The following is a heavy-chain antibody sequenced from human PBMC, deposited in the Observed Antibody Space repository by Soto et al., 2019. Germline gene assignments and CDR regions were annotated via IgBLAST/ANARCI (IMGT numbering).Heavy chain of an antibody. CDR3: ARGRMQIWYPFDY. J-gene: IGHJ4*02. CDR2: IYYSGST. V-gene: IGHV4-59*01. D-gene: IGHD2-8*01. CDR1: GGSISSYY. Sequence: QVQLQESGPGLVKPSETLSLTCTVSGGSISSYYWSWIRPTPGTGLEWIGYIYYSGSTNYNPSLESRFTISVDTSPDQFSLTLSSVMAAKPAVYYCARGRMQIWYPFDYCVQGTLVTVSS.